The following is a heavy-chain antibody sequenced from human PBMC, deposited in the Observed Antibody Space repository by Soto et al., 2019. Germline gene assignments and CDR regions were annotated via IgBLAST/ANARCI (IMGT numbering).Heavy chain of an antibody. V-gene: IGHV3-30*18. CDR1: GHTFSSYG. D-gene: IGHD3-22*01. J-gene: IGHJ4*02. CDR3: AKDTYYHDSSGYYTFDY. Sequence: QVPLVESGGGVVQPGRSLIVSCAASGHTFSSYGMHWVRQAPGKGLEWVAAISYDGRNKNYADSVEGRFTISRDNSKNTLYLQMNSLRAEDTAVYYCAKDTYYHDSSGYYTFDYWGQGTLVTVSS. CDR2: ISYDGRNK.